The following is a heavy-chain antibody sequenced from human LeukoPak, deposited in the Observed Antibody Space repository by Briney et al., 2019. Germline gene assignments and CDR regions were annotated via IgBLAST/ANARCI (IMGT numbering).Heavy chain of an antibody. J-gene: IGHJ4*02. D-gene: IGHD4-17*01. CDR2: INWNGGST. Sequence: GGSLRLSCAASGFTFDDYGMSWVRQAPGKGLEWVSGINWNGGSTGYADSVKGRFTISRDNAKNSLYLQMNSLRAEDTALYYCAKDRMGDYGDYASGFDYWGQGTLVTVSS. CDR1: GFTFDDYG. V-gene: IGHV3-20*04. CDR3: AKDRMGDYGDYASGFDY.